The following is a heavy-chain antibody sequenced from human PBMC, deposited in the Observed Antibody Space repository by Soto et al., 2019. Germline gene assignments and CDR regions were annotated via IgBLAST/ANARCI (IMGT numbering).Heavy chain of an antibody. CDR2: IIPIFGTA. J-gene: IGHJ4*02. CDR3: ASRSAVGAKVYYFDY. D-gene: IGHD1-26*01. V-gene: IGHV1-69*13. Sequence: ASVKVSCKASGGTFSSYAISWVRQAPGQGLEWMGGIIPIFGTANYAQKFQGRVTITADESTSTAYMELSSLRYEDTAVYYRASRSAVGAKVYYFDYWGKGTLVTV. CDR1: GGTFSSYA.